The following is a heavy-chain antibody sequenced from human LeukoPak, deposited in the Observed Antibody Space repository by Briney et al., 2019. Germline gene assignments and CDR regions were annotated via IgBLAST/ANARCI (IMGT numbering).Heavy chain of an antibody. CDR2: IIPVFGTP. CDR1: GGTFSRYT. J-gene: IGHJ5*02. V-gene: IGHV1-69*13. D-gene: IGHD2-21*01. CDR3: ARGASCTTTSCQGFWFDT. Sequence: SVKVPCKASGGTFSRYTITWVRQAPGHGLEWLGGIIPVFGTPHYAQKFQGRVTLSADELTSTAYMELSSLTSHDTAVYYCARGASCTTTSCQGFWFDTWGQGTLVTVSS.